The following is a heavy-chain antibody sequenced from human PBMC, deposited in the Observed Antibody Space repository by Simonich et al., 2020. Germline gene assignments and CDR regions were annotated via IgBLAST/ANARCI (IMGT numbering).Heavy chain of an antibody. Sequence: EVQLVESGGGLVQHGRSLRISCAASGVTFDDYAMHWVRQAPGKGREWFSVIRWNSGSIGYADSVKGRFTISRDNAKNSLYLQMNSLRAEDTALYYCAKDRGDPHGYFDLWGRGTLVTVSS. CDR1: GVTFDDYA. CDR2: IRWNSGSI. D-gene: IGHD3-16*01. J-gene: IGHJ2*01. CDR3: AKDRGDPHGYFDL. V-gene: IGHV3-9*01.